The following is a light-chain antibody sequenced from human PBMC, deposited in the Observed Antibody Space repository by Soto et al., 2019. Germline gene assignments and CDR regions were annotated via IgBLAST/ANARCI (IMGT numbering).Light chain of an antibody. V-gene: IGLV2-23*02. CDR2: EVN. J-gene: IGLJ3*02. Sequence: QSALAQPASVSGSPGQSITISCTGTSSDVGSYNLVSWYQKYPGKAPKLMIHEVNKRPSGVSLRFSGSKSGNTASLTISGLQAEDEADYYCCSYAGSSTMVFGGGTKVTVL. CDR1: SSDVGSYNL. CDR3: CSYAGSSTMV.